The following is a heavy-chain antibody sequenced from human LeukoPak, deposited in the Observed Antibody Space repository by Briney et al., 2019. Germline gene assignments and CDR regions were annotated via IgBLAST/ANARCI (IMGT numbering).Heavy chain of an antibody. CDR3: ARDLHSSSWFEYFQH. D-gene: IGHD6-13*01. CDR1: GFTFSSYG. J-gene: IGHJ1*01. CDR2: IRYDGSNK. Sequence: PGGSLRLSCAASGFTFSSYGMHWVRQAPGKGLEWVAFIRYDGSNKYYADSVKGRFTISRDNSKNTLYLQMNSLRAEDTAVYYCARDLHSSSWFEYFQHWGQGTLVTVSS. V-gene: IGHV3-30*02.